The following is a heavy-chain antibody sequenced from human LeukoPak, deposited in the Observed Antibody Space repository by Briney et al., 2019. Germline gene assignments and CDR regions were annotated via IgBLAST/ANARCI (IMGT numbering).Heavy chain of an antibody. D-gene: IGHD3-9*01. V-gene: IGHV4-34*01. CDR3: ARRGLRYFAY. Sequence: SETLSLTCAVHGGSFSGYYWSWIRQPPGKGLEWIGEINHSGSTNYNPSLKSRVTISVDTSKNQFSLKLSSVTAADTAVYYCARRGLRYFAYWGQGTLVTVSS. CDR2: INHSGST. CDR1: GGSFSGYY. J-gene: IGHJ4*02.